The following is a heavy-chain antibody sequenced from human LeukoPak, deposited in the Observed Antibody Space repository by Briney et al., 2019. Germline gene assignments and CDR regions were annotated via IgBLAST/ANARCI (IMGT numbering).Heavy chain of an antibody. CDR3: ARVGGITGTTFFDY. V-gene: IGHV4-39*07. CDR1: SGSISTSNYY. D-gene: IGHD1-20*01. Sequence: SETLSLTCTVSSGSISTSNYYWGWVRQPPGKALEWIGNIFYSGSTYYSPSLKSRVTISLDTSRNQFSLKLSSVTAADTAVYYCARVGGITGTTFFDYWGQGTLVTVSS. J-gene: IGHJ4*02. CDR2: IFYSGST.